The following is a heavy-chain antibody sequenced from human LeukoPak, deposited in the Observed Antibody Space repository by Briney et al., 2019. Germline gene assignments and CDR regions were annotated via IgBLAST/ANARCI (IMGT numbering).Heavy chain of an antibody. CDR1: GFPFSSYS. Sequence: GGPLRLSCAASGFPFSSYSMNWVRQAPGKGLEWVSSISSSSSYIYYADSVKGRFTISRDNAKNSLYLQMNSLRAEDTAVYYCATGIAAAGTVYWGQGTLVTVSS. J-gene: IGHJ4*02. V-gene: IGHV3-21*01. CDR3: ATGIAAAGTVY. D-gene: IGHD6-13*01. CDR2: ISSSSSYI.